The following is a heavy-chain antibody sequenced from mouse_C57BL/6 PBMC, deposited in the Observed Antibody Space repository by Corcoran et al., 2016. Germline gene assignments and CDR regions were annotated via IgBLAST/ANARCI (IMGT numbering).Heavy chain of an antibody. D-gene: IGHD1-1*01. CDR2: INTYSGVP. Sequence: QIQLVKSGPELKKPGETVKISCKASGYTFTTYGMSWVKQAPGKGVKWMGWINTYSGVPTYADDFKGRFAFSLETFASTAYLQINNLKNEDTATYFCARSYGSGLLHYWGQGTTLTVSS. CDR1: GYTFTTYG. CDR3: ARSYGSGLLHY. J-gene: IGHJ2*01. V-gene: IGHV9-3*01.